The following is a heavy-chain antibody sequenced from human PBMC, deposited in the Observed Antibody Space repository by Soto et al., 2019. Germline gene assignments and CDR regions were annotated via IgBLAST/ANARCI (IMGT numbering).Heavy chain of an antibody. CDR2: VSYDGSDN. V-gene: IGHV3-30*18. CDR1: GLTFSSFA. CDR3: AKDLVAYSYGLLDY. D-gene: IGHD5-18*01. Sequence: QVQLVESGGGVVQPGRSLSLSCAASGLTFSSFAMHWVRQAPGKGLEWVALVSYDGSDNSYADSVKGRFTISRDNSKKTLDLQIHSLRAEDTAVYYCAKDLVAYSYGLLDYWGQGTLVTVSS. J-gene: IGHJ4*02.